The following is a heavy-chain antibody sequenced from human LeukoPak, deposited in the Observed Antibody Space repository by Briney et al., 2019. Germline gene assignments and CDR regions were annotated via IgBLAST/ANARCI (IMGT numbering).Heavy chain of an antibody. CDR3: ARHLPHSTGNKRGPDY. J-gene: IGHJ4*02. Sequence: GSLRLSCAASGFTVSDNYMSWVRQPPGKGLEWIGNIHWRGSTYYSPSLESRVTISVDTSKNQFSLELRSVTAADTAVYYCARHLPHSTGNKRGPDYWGQGTLVTVSS. V-gene: IGHV4-59*08. CDR1: GFTVSDNY. D-gene: IGHD6-19*01. CDR2: IHWRGST.